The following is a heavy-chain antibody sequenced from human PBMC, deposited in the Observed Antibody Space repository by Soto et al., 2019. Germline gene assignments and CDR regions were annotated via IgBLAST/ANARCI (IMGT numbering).Heavy chain of an antibody. CDR1: GFTFSSYA. Sequence: GGSLRLSFAASGFTFSSYAMSWVRQAPGKGLEWVSAISGSGGSTYYADSVKGRFTISRDNSKNTLYLQMNSLRAEDTAVYYCAIDPLIVGATLIDYWGQGTLVTVSS. D-gene: IGHD1-26*01. J-gene: IGHJ4*02. CDR3: AIDPLIVGATLIDY. V-gene: IGHV3-23*01. CDR2: ISGSGGST.